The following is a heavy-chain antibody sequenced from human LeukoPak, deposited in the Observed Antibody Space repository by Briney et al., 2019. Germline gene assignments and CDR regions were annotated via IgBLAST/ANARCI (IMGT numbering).Heavy chain of an antibody. CDR3: AKDIKWLASDAFDI. Sequence: GGSLRLSCAASGFTFSSYWMHWVRQAPGKGLVWVSRINSDGSSTSYADSVKGRFTISRDNAKNSLYLQMNSLRAEDTALYYCAKDIKWLASDAFDIWGQGTMVTVSS. CDR2: INSDGSST. D-gene: IGHD6-19*01. CDR1: GFTFSSYW. J-gene: IGHJ3*02. V-gene: IGHV3-74*01.